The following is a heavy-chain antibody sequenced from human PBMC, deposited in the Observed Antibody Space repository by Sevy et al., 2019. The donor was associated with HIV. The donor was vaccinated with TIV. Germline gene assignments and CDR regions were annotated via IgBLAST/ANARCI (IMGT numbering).Heavy chain of an antibody. V-gene: IGHV3-23*01. J-gene: IGHJ6*02. D-gene: IGHD3-22*01. CDR2: IRGSGGST. Sequence: GGSLRLSCAASGFMFSSYAMSWVRQAPGKGLEWVSTIRGSGGSTYYAHSVKGRFTISRDNSKNTLYLQMNSLRAEDTAVYYCHGDYDSSQLASYYYYGMDVWGQGTTVTVSS. CDR3: HGDYDSSQLASYYYYGMDV. CDR1: GFMFSSYA.